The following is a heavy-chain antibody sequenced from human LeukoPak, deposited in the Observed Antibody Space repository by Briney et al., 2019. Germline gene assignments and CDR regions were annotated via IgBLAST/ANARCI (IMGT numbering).Heavy chain of an antibody. D-gene: IGHD5-18*01. Sequence: GGSLRLSCAASGFTFGSYAMHWVRQAPGKGLEWVAVISYDGSNKYYADSVKGRFTISRDNSKNTLYLQMNSLRAEDTAVYYCARGSIQLWVLTQIDYWGQGTLVTVSS. CDR1: GFTFGSYA. J-gene: IGHJ4*02. CDR2: ISYDGSNK. V-gene: IGHV3-30*04. CDR3: ARGSIQLWVLTQIDY.